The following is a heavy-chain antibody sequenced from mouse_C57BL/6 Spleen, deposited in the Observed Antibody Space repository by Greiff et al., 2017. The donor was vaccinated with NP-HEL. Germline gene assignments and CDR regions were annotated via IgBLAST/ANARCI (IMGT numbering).Heavy chain of an antibody. V-gene: IGHV5-9*01. J-gene: IGHJ1*03. CDR2: ISGGGGNT. D-gene: IGHD1-1*01. CDR1: GFTFSSYT. CDR3: ARPNITTVVPYWYFDV. Sequence: EVKVVESGGGLVKPGGSLKLSCAASGFTFSSYTMSWVRQTPEKRLEWVATISGGGGNTYYPDSVKGRFTISRDNAKNTLYLQMSSLRSEDTALYYCARPNITTVVPYWYFDVWGTWTTVTVSA.